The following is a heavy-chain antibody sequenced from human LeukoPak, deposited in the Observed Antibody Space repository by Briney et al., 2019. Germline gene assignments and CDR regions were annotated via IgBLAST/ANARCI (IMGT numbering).Heavy chain of an antibody. Sequence: SVKVSCKASGCTFSSYAISWVRQAPGQGLEWMGRIIPILGIANYAQKFQGRVTITADKSTSTAYMELSSLRSEDTAVYYCARTQLLWFGELLLGDAFDIWGQGTMVTVSS. J-gene: IGHJ3*02. CDR3: ARTQLLWFGELLLGDAFDI. D-gene: IGHD3-10*01. V-gene: IGHV1-69*04. CDR2: IIPILGIA. CDR1: GCTFSSYA.